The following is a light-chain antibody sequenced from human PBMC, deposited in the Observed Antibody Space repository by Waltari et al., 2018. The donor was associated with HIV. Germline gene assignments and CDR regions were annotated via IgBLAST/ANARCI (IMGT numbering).Light chain of an antibody. CDR2: QDN. V-gene: IGLV3-1*01. Sequence: SSELIQPPSMSVSPGQTASITCSGDKLGNKYASWYQQKPGQSPVLVMYQDNKRPSDIPERFSGSNSGDIATLTISGTQALDEADYYCQAWDTSGVVFGGGTKLTVL. CDR3: QAWDTSGVV. J-gene: IGLJ2*01. CDR1: KLGNKY.